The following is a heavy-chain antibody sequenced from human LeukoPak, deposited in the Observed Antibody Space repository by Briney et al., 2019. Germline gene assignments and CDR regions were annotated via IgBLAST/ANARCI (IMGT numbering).Heavy chain of an antibody. D-gene: IGHD3-10*01. J-gene: IGHJ6*02. CDR1: GFTFSSYA. V-gene: IGHV3-23*01. CDR2: ISGSGGST. CDR3: AKDSLKLWFGELTVNYYYYYGMDV. Sequence: GGSLRLSCAASGFTFSSYAMSWVRQAPGKGLEWVSAISGSGGSTYYADSVKGRFTISRDNSKNTLYLQMNSLRAEDTAVYYCAKDSLKLWFGELTVNYYYYYGMDVWGQGTTVTVSS.